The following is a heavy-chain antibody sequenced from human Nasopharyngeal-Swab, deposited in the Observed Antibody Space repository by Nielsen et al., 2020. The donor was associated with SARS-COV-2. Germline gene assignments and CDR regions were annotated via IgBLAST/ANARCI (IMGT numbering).Heavy chain of an antibody. Sequence: LSLTCAASGFTFSSYTMNWVRQAPGKGLEWVSYISSSTSTTYYADSVEGRFTISRDNAKNSLYLEMDSLRAEDTAVYYCARVKSFGPDVFDIWGQGTMVTVSS. CDR2: ISSSTSTT. V-gene: IGHV3-48*04. D-gene: IGHD3-16*01. J-gene: IGHJ3*02. CDR3: ARVKSFGPDVFDI. CDR1: GFTFSSYT.